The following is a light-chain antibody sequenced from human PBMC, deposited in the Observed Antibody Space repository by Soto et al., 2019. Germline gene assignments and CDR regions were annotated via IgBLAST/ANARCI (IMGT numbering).Light chain of an antibody. Sequence: DIQMTQSPSSLSASVGDRVTITCQASQDIRTHLNWFQQKPGKASKLLIYGASYLEIGVPSRFSGGGSGTDFTLSISSLQPEDSATYYCQQYEILSIFGGGTKVEIK. CDR1: QDIRTH. CDR3: QQYEILSI. CDR2: GAS. V-gene: IGKV1-33*01. J-gene: IGKJ4*01.